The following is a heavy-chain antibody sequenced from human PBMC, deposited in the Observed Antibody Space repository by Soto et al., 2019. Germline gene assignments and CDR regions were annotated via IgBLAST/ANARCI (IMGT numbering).Heavy chain of an antibody. Sequence: QVQLVQSGAEVKKPGASVKVSCKASGYTFTSYDINWVRQATGQGLEWMGWMNPNSGNTGYAQKFQGRVTMTRNTXXSTAYMELSSLRSEDTAVYYCAGFDTAMAVNWFDPWGQGTLVTVSS. CDR2: MNPNSGNT. CDR3: AGFDTAMAVNWFDP. J-gene: IGHJ5*02. V-gene: IGHV1-8*01. CDR1: GYTFTSYD. D-gene: IGHD5-18*01.